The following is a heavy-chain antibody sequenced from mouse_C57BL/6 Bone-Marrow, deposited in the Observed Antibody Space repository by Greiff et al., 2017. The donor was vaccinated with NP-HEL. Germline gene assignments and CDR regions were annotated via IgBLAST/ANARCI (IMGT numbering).Heavy chain of an antibody. V-gene: IGHV1-59*01. CDR2: IDPSDSYT. CDR1: GYTFTSYW. CDR3: ARFGGSFDY. Sequence: VKLKQPGAELVRPGTSVKLSCKASGYTFTSYWMHWVKQRPGQGLEWIGVIDPSDSYTNYNQKFKGKATLTVDTSSSTAYMQLSSLTSEDSAVYYCARFGGSFDYWGQGTTLTVSS. J-gene: IGHJ2*01. D-gene: IGHD1-1*02.